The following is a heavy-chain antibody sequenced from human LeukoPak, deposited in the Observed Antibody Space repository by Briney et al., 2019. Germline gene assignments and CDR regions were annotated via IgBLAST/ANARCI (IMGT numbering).Heavy chain of an antibody. CDR1: GYTFTSYD. D-gene: IGHD2-21*02. Sequence: GASVKVSCKASGYTFTSYDINWVRQATGQGLEWMGWMNPNSGNTGYAQKFQGRVTMTRNTSISTAYMELSSLRSEDTAVYYCARVAYCGGDCYSALAYWGQGTLVTVSS. CDR2: MNPNSGNT. J-gene: IGHJ4*02. CDR3: ARVAYCGGDCYSALAY. V-gene: IGHV1-8*01.